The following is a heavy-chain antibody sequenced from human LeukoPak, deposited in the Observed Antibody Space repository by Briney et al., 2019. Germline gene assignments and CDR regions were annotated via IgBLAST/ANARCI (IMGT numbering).Heavy chain of an antibody. J-gene: IGHJ4*02. D-gene: IGHD5-18*01. V-gene: IGHV1-69*05. CDR3: ARGEGCSYGPVKY. CDR2: IIPIFGTT. Sequence: SVKVSCKASGGTFSSYASSWVRQAPGQGLQWMGGIIPIFGTTNYAQKFQGRVTVATDKSTGTAYMELSGLRSEDTAVYYCARGEGCSYGPVKYWGQGTLVTVSS. CDR1: GGTFSSYA.